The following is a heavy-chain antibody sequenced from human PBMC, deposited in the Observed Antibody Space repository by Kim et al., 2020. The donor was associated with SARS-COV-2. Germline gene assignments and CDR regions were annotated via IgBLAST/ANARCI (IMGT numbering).Heavy chain of an antibody. J-gene: IGHJ2*01. Sequence: GGSLRLSCSASGFTVSSNYVSWVRQAPGKGLEWGSVLYCGGSTYYADSLEGRFTISRDNSKNTVYLQMNSLRAGDTAFYYCARGRYSSRWYFDLWGRRT. CDR3: ARGRYSSRWYFDL. CDR1: GFTVSSNY. D-gene: IGHD6-13*01. V-gene: IGHV3-66*01. CDR2: LYCGGST.